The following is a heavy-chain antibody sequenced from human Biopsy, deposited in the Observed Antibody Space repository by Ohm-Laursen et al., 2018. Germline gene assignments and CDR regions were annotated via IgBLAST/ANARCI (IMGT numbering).Heavy chain of an antibody. CDR1: GGSLKNYY. Sequence: GTLSLTCTVSGGSLKNYYWSWIRQPAGKGLEWIGRVYTSGDTNYNPSLKSRVSVSEDTSRRQFSLRLTSVTAADTAVYYCATGPKRLTGTSYFESWGRGILVTVSS. CDR3: ATGPKRLTGTSYFES. J-gene: IGHJ4*02. V-gene: IGHV4-4*07. D-gene: IGHD1-7*01. CDR2: VYTSGDT.